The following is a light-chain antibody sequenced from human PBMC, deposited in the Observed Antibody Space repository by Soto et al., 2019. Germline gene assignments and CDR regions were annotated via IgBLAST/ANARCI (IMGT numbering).Light chain of an antibody. CDR3: QQYGSSLFT. CDR2: AAS. Sequence: EIVLTQSPGTLSLSPGERATLSCRASQSVSSSYLAWYQQKPGQAPRLLIYAASSRATGIPDRCSGSGSGTDFTLTISRLEPEDFAVYYCQQYGSSLFTFGPGTKVDIK. CDR1: QSVSSSY. J-gene: IGKJ3*01. V-gene: IGKV3-20*01.